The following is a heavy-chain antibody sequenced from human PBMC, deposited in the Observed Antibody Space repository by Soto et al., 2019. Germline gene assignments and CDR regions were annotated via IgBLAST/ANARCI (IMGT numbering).Heavy chain of an antibody. V-gene: IGHV1-8*01. J-gene: IGHJ3*02. D-gene: IGHD3-16*02. Sequence: ASVKVSCKASGYTFTSYDINWVRQATGQGLEWMGWMNPNSGNTGYAQKFQGRVTMTRNTSISTAYMELSSLRSEDTAVYYCARGGGDYIWGSYRRRGTDAFGIWGQGTMVTVSS. CDR3: ARGGGDYIWGSYRRRGTDAFGI. CDR1: GYTFTSYD. CDR2: MNPNSGNT.